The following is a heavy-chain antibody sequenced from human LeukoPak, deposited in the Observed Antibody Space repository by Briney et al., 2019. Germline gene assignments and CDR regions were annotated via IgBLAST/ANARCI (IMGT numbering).Heavy chain of an antibody. V-gene: IGHV4-59*01. CDR1: GGSISGSY. CDR2: MYNSGST. Sequence: SETLSLTCTVSGGSISGSYWIWLRQPPGKGLEWIAYMYNSGSTNYNPSLNSLVTISIDTSKNQFSLKLSSLTAADTAIYYCARGIESYGDYGYWGQGILVTVSS. CDR3: ARGIESYGDYGY. J-gene: IGHJ4*02. D-gene: IGHD4-17*01.